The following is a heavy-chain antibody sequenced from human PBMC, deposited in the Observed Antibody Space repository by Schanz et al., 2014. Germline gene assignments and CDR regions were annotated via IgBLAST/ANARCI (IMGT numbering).Heavy chain of an antibody. CDR3: AKSYDTIGYSGFDY. CDR1: GFSFSDYG. Sequence: QVQLVESGGGMVQPGRSLRLSCAGSGFSFSDYGMHWVRQAPGRGLEWVAVISYHGSERYSADSVKGRFTISRDNSKNTLYLQMNSLRTEDTAVYFCAKSYDTIGYSGFDYWGQGTLVTVSS. CDR2: ISYHGSER. V-gene: IGHV3-30*18. J-gene: IGHJ4*02. D-gene: IGHD3-22*01.